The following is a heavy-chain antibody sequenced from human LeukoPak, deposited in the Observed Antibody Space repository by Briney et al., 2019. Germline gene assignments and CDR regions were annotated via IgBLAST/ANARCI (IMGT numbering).Heavy chain of an antibody. V-gene: IGHV4-59*01. CDR3: ARASKVVVITSGAFDI. CDR2: IYYSGST. Sequence: PSETLSLTCTVSGGSISSYYWSWIRQPPGKGLEWIGYIYYSGSTNYNPSLKSRVTISVDTSKNQFSLKLSPVTAADTAVYYCARASKVVVITSGAFDIWGQGTMVTVSS. D-gene: IGHD3-22*01. CDR1: GGSISSYY. J-gene: IGHJ3*02.